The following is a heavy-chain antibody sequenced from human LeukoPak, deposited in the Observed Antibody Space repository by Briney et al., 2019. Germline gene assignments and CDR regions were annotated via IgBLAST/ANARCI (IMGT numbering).Heavy chain of an antibody. CDR2: VNTNTGNP. J-gene: IGHJ5*02. CDR1: GYTFTSYA. CDR3: ARGTSLRYFDWLRDQNWFDP. V-gene: IGHV7-4-1*02. Sequence: ASVKVSCKASGYTFTSYAMNWVRQAPGQGLEWMGWVNTNTGNPTYAQGFTGRFVFSLDTSVSTAYLQISSLKAEDTAVYYCARGTSLRYFDWLRDQNWFDPWGQGTLVTVSS. D-gene: IGHD3-9*01.